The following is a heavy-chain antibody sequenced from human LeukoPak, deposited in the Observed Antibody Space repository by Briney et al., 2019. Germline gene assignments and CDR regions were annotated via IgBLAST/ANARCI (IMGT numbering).Heavy chain of an antibody. CDR3: ARVVDHGYSDY. CDR1: GGSISSYY. V-gene: IGHV4-59*01. D-gene: IGHD5-24*01. CDR2: IYYSGST. Sequence: SETLSLTCTVSGGSISSYYWSWSRQPPGKGLEWIGYIYYSGSTKYNPSLKSRVTISVDTSKNQFSLELSSVTAADTAVYYCARVVDHGYSDYWGLGTLVTVSS. J-gene: IGHJ4*02.